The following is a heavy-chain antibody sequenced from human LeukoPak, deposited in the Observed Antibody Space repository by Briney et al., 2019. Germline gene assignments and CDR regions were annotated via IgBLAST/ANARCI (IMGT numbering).Heavy chain of an antibody. CDR3: ATFPTSRDYDILTGRFDY. Sequence: ASVKVSCKASGYTFTGYYMHWVRQAPGQGLEWMGWINPNSGGTNYAQKFQGRVTMTRDTSISTAYMELTRLRSDDTAVYYCATFPTSRDYDILTGRFDYWGQGTLVTVSS. CDR1: GYTFTGYY. D-gene: IGHD3-9*01. J-gene: IGHJ4*02. V-gene: IGHV1-2*02. CDR2: INPNSGGT.